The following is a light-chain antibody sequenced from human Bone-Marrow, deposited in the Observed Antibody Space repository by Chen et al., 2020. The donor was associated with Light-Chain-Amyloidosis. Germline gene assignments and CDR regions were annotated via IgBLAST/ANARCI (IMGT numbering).Light chain of an antibody. J-gene: IGKJ4*01. CDR1: QTISSNY. V-gene: IGKV3-20*01. CDR3: QQYGTSPLT. CDR2: GSS. Sequence: EIVLTQSPGTLSLSPGEGANLSCRASQTISSNYLTWYQQKFGQAPRLLIYGSSSRATGIPDRFTGSGSETDFTLTNNRLEPDDFARYYCQQYGTSPLTFGGGTKVEIK.